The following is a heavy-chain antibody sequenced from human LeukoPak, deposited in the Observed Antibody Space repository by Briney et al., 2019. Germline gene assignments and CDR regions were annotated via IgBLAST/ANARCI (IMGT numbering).Heavy chain of an antibody. Sequence: GASVSVSCKTSGYTFTSYYIAWVRQAPGPGLELVGCIKHYNGDTNYAHNVQARVTLTTDTSTGTASMELRSLTSDDAAVYYGAKLAEHKLESYVDYCGQGSLVIVSS. CDR3: AKLAEHKLESYVDY. D-gene: IGHD3-3*02. CDR2: IKHYNGDT. V-gene: IGHV1-18*01. CDR1: GYTFTSYY. J-gene: IGHJ4*02.